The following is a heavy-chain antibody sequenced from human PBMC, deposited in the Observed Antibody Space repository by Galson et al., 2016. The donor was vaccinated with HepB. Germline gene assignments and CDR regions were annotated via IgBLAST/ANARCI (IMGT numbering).Heavy chain of an antibody. J-gene: IGHJ4*02. Sequence: SLRLSCAASGFTFSSYAMNWVRQAPGKGLEWVAVVSRDATTTYYAPSMKGRFTISRDNSKNTLYLQMKSLRAEDTAIYSCAKGPDFWSGYYHFDYWGQGTLVTVSS. V-gene: IGHV3-30-3*01. CDR3: AKGPDFWSGYYHFDY. CDR1: GFTFSSYA. D-gene: IGHD3-3*01. CDR2: VSRDATTT.